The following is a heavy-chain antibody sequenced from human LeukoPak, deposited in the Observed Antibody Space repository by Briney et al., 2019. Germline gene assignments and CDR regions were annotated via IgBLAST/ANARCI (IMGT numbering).Heavy chain of an antibody. Sequence: GGSLRLSCEASGFTVSSNYMSWVRQAPGKGLEWVSVIYSGGSTYYADSVKGRFTISRDNSKNTLYLQMNSLRAEDTAVYYCARTTVVKAFDYWGQGTLVTVSS. CDR3: ARTTVVKAFDY. CDR1: GFTVSSNY. CDR2: IYSGGST. D-gene: IGHD4-23*01. V-gene: IGHV3-53*01. J-gene: IGHJ4*02.